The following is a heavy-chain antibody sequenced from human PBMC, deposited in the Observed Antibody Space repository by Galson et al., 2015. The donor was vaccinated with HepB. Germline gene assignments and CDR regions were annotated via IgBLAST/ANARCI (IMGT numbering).Heavy chain of an antibody. CDR2: VTGNDGGT. CDR3: TRAINNAFDV. CDR1: GFTFSSYV. Sequence: SLRLSCAASGFTFSSYVMSWVRQAPGKGLEWVSLVTGNDGGTYYADSVKGRFTISRDNSKNTLYLQMNSLRAEDTAVYYCTRAINNAFDVWVQGTMVTVSS. V-gene: IGHV3-23*01. J-gene: IGHJ3*01. D-gene: IGHD2/OR15-2a*01.